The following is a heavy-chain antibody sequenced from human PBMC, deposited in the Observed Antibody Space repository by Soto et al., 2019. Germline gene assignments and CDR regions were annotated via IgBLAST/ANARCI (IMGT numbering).Heavy chain of an antibody. V-gene: IGHV4-30-2*01. Sequence: LSLTCAVSGGSISSGGYSWSWIRQPPGKGLEWIGYIYHSGSTYYNPSLKSRVTISVDRSKNQFSLKLSSVTAADTAVYYCARGNVVAIDYWSQGTLVTVS. D-gene: IGHD2-21*01. CDR1: GGSISSGGYS. CDR2: IYHSGST. CDR3: ARGNVVAIDY. J-gene: IGHJ4*02.